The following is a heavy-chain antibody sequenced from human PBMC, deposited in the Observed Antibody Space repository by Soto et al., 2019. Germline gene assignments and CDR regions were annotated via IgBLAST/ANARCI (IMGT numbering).Heavy chain of an antibody. J-gene: IGHJ4*02. V-gene: IGHV1-69*12. D-gene: IGHD4-17*01. Sequence: QVQLVQSGAEVKKPGSSVKVSCKASGGTFSSYAISWVRQAPGQGLEWMGGIIPIFGTANYAQKFQGRVPSTADESTSTADTELSSLRSEDTAVYYCASVPSRGFYGDYVFDYWGQGTLVTVSS. CDR1: GGTFSSYA. CDR2: IIPIFGTA. CDR3: ASVPSRGFYGDYVFDY.